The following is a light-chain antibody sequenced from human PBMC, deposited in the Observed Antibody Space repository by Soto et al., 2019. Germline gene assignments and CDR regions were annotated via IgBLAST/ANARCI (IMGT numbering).Light chain of an antibody. CDR1: SSDFGGYNY. CDR2: DVS. J-gene: IGLJ1*01. Sequence: QSVLTQPASVSGSPGQSITISCTGTSSDFGGYNYVSWYQQHPGKAPKFMIYDVSNRPSGVSTRFSGSKSGNTASLTISGLQAEDEADYYCNSYTTSNTRQIVFGTGTKVT. V-gene: IGLV2-14*01. CDR3: NSYTTSNTRQIV.